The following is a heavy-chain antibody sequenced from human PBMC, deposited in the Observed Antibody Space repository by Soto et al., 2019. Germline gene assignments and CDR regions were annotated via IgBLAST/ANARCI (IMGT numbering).Heavy chain of an antibody. CDR3: AVGNYDILTGLDY. CDR2: ISYDGSNK. CDR1: GFTFSTYG. D-gene: IGHD3-9*01. V-gene: IGHV3-30*03. Sequence: GGSLRLSCASSGFTFSTYGMHLVRQAPGKGLEWVAVISYDGSNKYYADSVKGRFTISRDNSKNTLYLQMNSLRAEDTAVYYCAVGNYDILTGLDYWGQGTLVTVSS. J-gene: IGHJ4*02.